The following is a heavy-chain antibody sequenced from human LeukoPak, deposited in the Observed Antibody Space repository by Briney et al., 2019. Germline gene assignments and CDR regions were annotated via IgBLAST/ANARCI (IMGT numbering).Heavy chain of an antibody. D-gene: IGHD3-9*01. V-gene: IGHV3-23*01. CDR1: GFTFNNYA. J-gene: IGHJ4*01. Sequence: GGSLRLSCAASGFTFNNYAMSWVRQAPGKGLEWVSAISGSAGATYYPDSVKGRFTISRDNSKNTLYLQMNSPRAEDTAVYYCANKRDNHDWLYYFDDWGQGTQVTVSS. CDR2: ISGSAGAT. CDR3: ANKRDNHDWLYYFDD.